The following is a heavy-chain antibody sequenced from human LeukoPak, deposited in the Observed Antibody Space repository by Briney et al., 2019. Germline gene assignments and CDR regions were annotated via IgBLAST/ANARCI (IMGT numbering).Heavy chain of an antibody. V-gene: IGHV3-30*04. CDR3: ARDLTYYDILTGLFY. D-gene: IGHD3-9*01. CDR1: GFTFSSYA. Sequence: PGGSLRLSCAASGFTFSSYAMHWVRQAPGKGLEWVAVISYDGSNKYYADSVKGRFTISRDNSKNTLYLQTNSLRAEDTAVYYCARDLTYYDILTGLFYWGQGTLVTVSS. CDR2: ISYDGSNK. J-gene: IGHJ4*02.